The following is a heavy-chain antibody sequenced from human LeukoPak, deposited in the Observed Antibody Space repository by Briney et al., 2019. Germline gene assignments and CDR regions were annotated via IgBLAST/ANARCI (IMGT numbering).Heavy chain of an antibody. CDR2: INPSGDIT. V-gene: IGHV1-46*01. Sequence: GASVKVSCKASGYTFTSYYMRWVRQAPGQGLEWMGIINPSGDITNYAQKFQGRVTLTRDTSTSTVYMELSSLTSEDTAVYYCARPPDCGGDCYKYLQQWGQGTLVIVSS. D-gene: IGHD2-21*02. J-gene: IGHJ1*01. CDR3: ARPPDCGGDCYKYLQQ. CDR1: GYTFTSYY.